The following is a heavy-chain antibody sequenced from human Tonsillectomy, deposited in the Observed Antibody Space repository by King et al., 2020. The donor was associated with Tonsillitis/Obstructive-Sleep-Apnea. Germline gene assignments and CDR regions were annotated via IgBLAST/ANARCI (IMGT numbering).Heavy chain of an antibody. V-gene: IGHV3-53*01. J-gene: IGHJ3*02. CDR1: GFTVSSNY. Sequence: VQLVESGGGLIQPGGSLRLSCAASGFTVSSNYISWVRQAPGKGLEWVSIIYSGGTTFYADSVQGRFTISRDNSKNTVYLQMNSLRGEETAVYYCARDARYSNNWYATFDIWGQGTMVTVSS. CDR3: ARDARYSNNWYATFDI. D-gene: IGHD6-13*01. CDR2: IYSGGTT.